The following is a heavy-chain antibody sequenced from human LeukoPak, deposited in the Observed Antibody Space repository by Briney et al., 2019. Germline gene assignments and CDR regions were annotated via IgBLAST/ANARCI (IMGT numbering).Heavy chain of an antibody. CDR1: GFIFSSFG. CDR2: VDGGGGGT. CDR3: AKQSAGSAAWYSLHYDF. Sequence: GGSLRLSCAASGFIFSSFGIYWVRQAPGRGLEWVSSVDGGGGGTYYADSVKGRFTISRDNSEDTLYLQMNGLRAEDTAVYFCAKQSAGSAAWYSLHYDFWGQGTLVTVSS. V-gene: IGHV3-23*01. D-gene: IGHD6-13*01. J-gene: IGHJ4*02.